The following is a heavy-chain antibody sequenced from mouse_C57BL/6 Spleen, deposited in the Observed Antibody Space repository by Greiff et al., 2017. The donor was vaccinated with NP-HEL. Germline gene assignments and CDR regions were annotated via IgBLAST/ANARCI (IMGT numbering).Heavy chain of an antibody. V-gene: IGHV5-4*01. D-gene: IGHD1-1*01. CDR2: ISDGGSYT. CDR1: GFTFSSYA. CDR3: ARDRGSSFWYFDV. J-gene: IGHJ1*03. Sequence: DVKLVESGGGLVKPGGSLKLSCAASGFTFSSYAMSWVRQTPEKRLEWVATISDGGSYTYYPDNVKGRFTISRDNAKNTLYLQMSHLKSEDTAMYYCARDRGSSFWYFDVWGTGTTVTVSS.